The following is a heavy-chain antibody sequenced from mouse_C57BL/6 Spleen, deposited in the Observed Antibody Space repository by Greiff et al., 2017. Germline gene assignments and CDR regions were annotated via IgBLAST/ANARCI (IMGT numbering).Heavy chain of an antibody. D-gene: IGHD1-1*01. J-gene: IGHJ2*01. CDR1: GYAFSSSW. CDR3: ARNYYGSFDY. CDR2: IYPGDGDT. V-gene: IGHV1-82*01. Sequence: VQLQQSGPELVKPGASVKISCKASGYAFSSSWMNWVKQRPGKGLEWIGRIYPGDGDTNYNGKFKGKATLTADTSSSTAYMQLSSLTSEDSAVYFCARNYYGSFDYWGQGTTLTVSS.